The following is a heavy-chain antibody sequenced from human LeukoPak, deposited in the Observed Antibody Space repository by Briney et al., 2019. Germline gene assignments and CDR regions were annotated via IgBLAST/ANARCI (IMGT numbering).Heavy chain of an antibody. CDR3: ARMTGYLNWFDP. CDR1: GVSITIHN. CDR2: VYYSVST. Sequence: SETLSLTSAVSGVSITIHNWSCVRQPPRKGLGWVGYVYYSVSTNYNPSLKSRVTISVDTSKNQFSLKLSSVTAADTAVYYCARMTGYLNWFDPWGQGTLVTVSS. V-gene: IGHV4-59*11. D-gene: IGHD3-9*01. J-gene: IGHJ5*02.